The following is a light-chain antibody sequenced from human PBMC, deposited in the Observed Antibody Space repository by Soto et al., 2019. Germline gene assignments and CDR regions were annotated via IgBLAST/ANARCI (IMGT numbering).Light chain of an antibody. CDR3: STSAGSNIHSD. Sequence: QSVPTQPPSASASPPQSVTFSCTQTSTDVGAYNYVSWYQQLPGKAPKLIIDEVSKRPSGVPDRFSGSKSGHTASLTVSGLHPEDEADYHCSTSAGSNIHSDFGTGTKVTVL. V-gene: IGLV2-8*01. J-gene: IGLJ1*01. CDR2: EVS. CDR1: STDVGAYNY.